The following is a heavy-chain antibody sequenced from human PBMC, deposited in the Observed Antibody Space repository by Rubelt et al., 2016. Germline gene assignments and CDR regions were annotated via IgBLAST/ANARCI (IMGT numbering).Heavy chain of an antibody. J-gene: IGHJ4*02. D-gene: IGHD6-19*01. CDR1: GGSISSSY. CDR3: ARDGSGWPDYFDY. CDR2: IYYSGRT. V-gene: IGHV4-59*01. Sequence: QVQLQESGPGLVKPSETLSLTCTVSGGSISSSYWSWIRQTPGKGLEWIGYIYYSGRTNYNPSLKSRVTISVHTSKNQVSLKLTSVTAADTAVYYCARDGSGWPDYFDYWGQGTLVTVSS.